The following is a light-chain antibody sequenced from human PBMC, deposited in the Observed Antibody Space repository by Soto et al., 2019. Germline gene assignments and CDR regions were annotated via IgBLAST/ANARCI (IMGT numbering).Light chain of an antibody. CDR2: AAS. V-gene: IGKV1-39*01. CDR1: QSISFY. Sequence: IQMTQSPSSLSASVGDRVSITCRASQSISFYLNWYQQKPGKAHKVLIYAASNLQSGVPSRFSGSGSGTDFTLTISSLQPEDFATYYCQQSYSMPITFGQGTRLEIK. CDR3: QQSYSMPIT. J-gene: IGKJ5*01.